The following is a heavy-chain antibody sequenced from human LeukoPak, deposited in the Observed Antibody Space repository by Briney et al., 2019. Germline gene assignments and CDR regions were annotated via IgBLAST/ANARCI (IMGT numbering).Heavy chain of an antibody. J-gene: IGHJ4*02. CDR3: ARVSPQAGDYAGNFDY. V-gene: IGHV3-21*01. CDR1: GFTFSSYS. CDR2: ISSSSSYI. D-gene: IGHD4-17*01. Sequence: GGSLRLFCAASGFTFSSYSMNWVRQAPGKGLEWVSSISSSSSYIYYADSVKGRFTISRDNAKNSLYLQMNSLRAEDTAVYYCARVSPQAGDYAGNFDYWGQGTLVTVSS.